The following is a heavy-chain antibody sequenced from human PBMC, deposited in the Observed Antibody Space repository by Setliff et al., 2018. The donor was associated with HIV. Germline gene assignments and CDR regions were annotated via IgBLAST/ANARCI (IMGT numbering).Heavy chain of an antibody. D-gene: IGHD3-3*01. CDR3: ARLFYAYWSGFYSGDY. Sequence: ASVKVSCKASGYTFTVYYLHWLRQAPGQGLEWMGWMNPNSGGTNYAQKFQGRVTMTRYTSINTAFMELNSLRSGDTAVYYCARLFYAYWSGFYSGDYWGQGTMVTVSS. J-gene: IGHJ4*02. V-gene: IGHV1-2*02. CDR2: MNPNSGGT. CDR1: GYTFTVYY.